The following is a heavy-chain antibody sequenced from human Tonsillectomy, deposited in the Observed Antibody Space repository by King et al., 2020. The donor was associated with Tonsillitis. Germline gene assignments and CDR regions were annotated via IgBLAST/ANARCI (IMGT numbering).Heavy chain of an antibody. D-gene: IGHD3-22*01. J-gene: IGHJ6*02. CDR3: AREEGYYDRSGYYYVDYYYGMDV. CDR2: INSDGSST. V-gene: IGHV3-74*01. Sequence: VQLVESGGGLVQPGGSLRLSCAASGFTFSSYWMHWVRQAPGKGLVWVSRINSDGSSTSYADSVKGRFTISRDNAKNTLYLQMNSLRAEDTAVYYCAREEGYYDRSGYYYVDYYYGMDVWGQGTTVTVSS. CDR1: GFTFSSYW.